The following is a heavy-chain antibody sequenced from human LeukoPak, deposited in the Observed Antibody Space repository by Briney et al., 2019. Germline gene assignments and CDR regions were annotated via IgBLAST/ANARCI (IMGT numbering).Heavy chain of an antibody. CDR3: ARDRRYCSSTSCYVNWFDP. Sequence: ASVKVSCKASGYTFTGYYMHWVRQAPGQGLEWMGWINPNSSGTNYAQKFQGRVTMTRDTSISTAYMELSRLRSDDTAMYYCARDRRYCSSTSCYVNWFDPWGQGTLVTVSS. CDR1: GYTFTGYY. D-gene: IGHD2-2*01. V-gene: IGHV1-2*02. J-gene: IGHJ5*02. CDR2: INPNSSGT.